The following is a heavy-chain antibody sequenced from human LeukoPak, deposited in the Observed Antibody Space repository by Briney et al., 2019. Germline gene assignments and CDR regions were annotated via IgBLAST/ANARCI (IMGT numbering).Heavy chain of an antibody. CDR1: GYSFTNFG. J-gene: IGHJ4*02. V-gene: IGHV1-18*01. CDR3: ARARQGYYYDTSAYYFDH. D-gene: IGHD3-22*01. Sequence: GASVKVSCRASGYSFTNFGISWVRPAPGRGVEWIAWISAYNSNPTHAQNLQGRVSVTTDTATNTAYMELRSLTSDDTAVYFCARARQGYYYDTSAYYFDHWGQGTLVTVSS. CDR2: ISAYNSNP.